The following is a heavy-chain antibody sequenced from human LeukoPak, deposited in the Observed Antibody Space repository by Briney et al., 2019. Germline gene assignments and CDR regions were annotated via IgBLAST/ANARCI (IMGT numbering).Heavy chain of an antibody. Sequence: ASVKVSCKASGYTFTSYYMHWVRQTPGQGLEWMGIINPSGGSTSYAQKFQGRVTMTRDMSTSTVYMELSSLRSEDTAVYYCARDVPPGIAVAGGFDYWGKGTLVTVSS. CDR2: INPSGGST. J-gene: IGHJ4*02. V-gene: IGHV1-46*01. CDR3: ARDVPPGIAVAGGFDY. D-gene: IGHD6-19*01. CDR1: GYTFTSYY.